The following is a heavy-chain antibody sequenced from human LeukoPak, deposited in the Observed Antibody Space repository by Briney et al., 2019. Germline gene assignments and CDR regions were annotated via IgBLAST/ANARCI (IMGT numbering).Heavy chain of an antibody. Sequence: GGSLRLSCTATGFTFAVFGMAWVRQAPGRGLEWVSTISADGNNIHQADSVRGRFSISRDNSGGTLYLEMNSLRAEDTAIYYCAKDAGPQQLVFFDSWGQGTLVAVSS. CDR1: GFTFAVFG. V-gene: IGHV3-23*01. CDR3: AKDAGPQQLVFFDS. D-gene: IGHD6-6*01. CDR2: ISADGNNI. J-gene: IGHJ4*02.